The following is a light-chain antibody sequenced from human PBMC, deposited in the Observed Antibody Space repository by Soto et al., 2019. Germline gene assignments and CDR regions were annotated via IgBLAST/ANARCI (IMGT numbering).Light chain of an antibody. V-gene: IGKV3-20*01. J-gene: IGKJ1*01. Sequence: DIVLTQSPGTLSLSPGERATLSCRSSQSVSSNYLAWYQQKPDQAPRLVIYDVSGRATGIPDRFSGSGSGTDFTLTISRLEPEVFAVYYCQQYGSSPTFGQGTKVEIK. CDR2: DVS. CDR3: QQYGSSPT. CDR1: QSVSSNY.